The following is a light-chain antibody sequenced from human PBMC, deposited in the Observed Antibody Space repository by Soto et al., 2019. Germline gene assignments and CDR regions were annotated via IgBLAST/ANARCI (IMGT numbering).Light chain of an antibody. CDR3: QQYNSYSWT. CDR1: QRINNW. CDR2: QAS. V-gene: IGKV1-5*03. Sequence: DIQMTQSPSTLAASAGDRVTITCRASQRINNWLAWYQQKPGKAPKLLIYQASNLQSGVPPRFSGGGFGTEFTLTISSLQPDDFATYYCQQYNSYSWTFGQGTKVDIK. J-gene: IGKJ1*01.